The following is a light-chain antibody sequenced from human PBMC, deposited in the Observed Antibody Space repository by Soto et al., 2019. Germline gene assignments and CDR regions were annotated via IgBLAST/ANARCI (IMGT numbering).Light chain of an antibody. V-gene: IGLV1-44*01. Sequence: QSVLTQPPSASGTPGQRVTISCSGSSSNIGSKTVNWYQKLPGTAPKLLIYSTNQRPSGVPDRFSGSKSGTSASLAISGLQSEDEADYYCAGWDDSLGACYVFGTGTKVTVL. CDR2: STN. J-gene: IGLJ1*01. CDR1: SSNIGSKT. CDR3: AGWDDSLGACYV.